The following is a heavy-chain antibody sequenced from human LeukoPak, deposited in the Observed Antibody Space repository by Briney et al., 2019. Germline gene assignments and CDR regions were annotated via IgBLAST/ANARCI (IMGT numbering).Heavy chain of an antibody. V-gene: IGHV4-59*01. D-gene: IGHD4-17*01. CDR1: GGSISSYY. CDR2: IYYSGST. Sequence: PSETLSLTCTVSGGSISSYYWSWIRQPPGKGLEWIGYIYYSGSTSYNPSLKSRVTISVDTSKNQFSLKLSSVTAADTAVYYCARTHDYGDYPTTYFDYWGQGTLVSVSS. J-gene: IGHJ4*02. CDR3: ARTHDYGDYPTTYFDY.